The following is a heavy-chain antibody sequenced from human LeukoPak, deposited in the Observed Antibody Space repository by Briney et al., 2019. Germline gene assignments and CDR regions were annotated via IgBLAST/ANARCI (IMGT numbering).Heavy chain of an antibody. V-gene: IGHV4-59*01. CDR3: ARDVEVCRIGACYWTTFDC. CDR2: IYYSGST. Sequence: PSETLSLTCTVSGGSISSYYWSWIRQPPGKGLEWIGYIYYSGSTNYNPSLKSRVTISVDTSKNQFSLKLSSVTAADTAVYYCARDVEVCRIGACYWTTFDCWGQGTLVTVSS. CDR1: GGSISSYY. J-gene: IGHJ4*02. D-gene: IGHD2-21*02.